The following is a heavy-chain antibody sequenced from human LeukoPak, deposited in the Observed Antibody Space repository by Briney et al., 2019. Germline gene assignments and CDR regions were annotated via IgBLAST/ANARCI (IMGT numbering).Heavy chain of an antibody. CDR1: GGSISSSNYY. CDR3: ARHEAQDFDY. Sequence: SETLSLTCTVSGGSISSSNYYWGWIRQPPGKGLEWIGSIYYSGTTYYNSSLKSRVIISVDTSKNQFPLKLTSVTATDTAVYYCARHEAQDFDYWGQGTLVTVSS. CDR2: IYYSGTT. V-gene: IGHV4-39*01. J-gene: IGHJ4*02.